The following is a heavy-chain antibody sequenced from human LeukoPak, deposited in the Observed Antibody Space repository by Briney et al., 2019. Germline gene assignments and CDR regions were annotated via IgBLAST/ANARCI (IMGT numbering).Heavy chain of an antibody. D-gene: IGHD6-13*01. CDR1: GFTFSSYE. J-gene: IGHJ4*02. V-gene: IGHV3-48*03. CDR2: ISSSGSTI. Sequence: PGGSLRLSCAASGFTFSSYEMNWVRQAPGKGLEWVSYISSSGSTIYYADSVKGRFTISRDNAKNSLYLQMNSLRDEDTAVYYCTRAFPPLRTAAAGDVWGQGTLVTVSS. CDR3: TRAFPPLRTAAAGDV.